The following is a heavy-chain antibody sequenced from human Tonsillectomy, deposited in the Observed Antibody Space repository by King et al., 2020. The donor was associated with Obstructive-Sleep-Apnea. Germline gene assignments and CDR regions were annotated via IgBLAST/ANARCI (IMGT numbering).Heavy chain of an antibody. V-gene: IGHV3-7*03. J-gene: IGHJ4*02. CDR3: ATVPHYYSDGGAFGY. CDR2: IKRDGSDK. CDR1: GFTFSDYW. D-gene: IGHD3-22*01. Sequence: VQLVESGGDLVQPGGSLRLSCAASGFTFSDYWMTWVRQAPGKGLEWVALIKRDGSDKYYVDSVRGRFTISKDNAKNSLYLQMNRMRAEDTAVYYCATVPHYYSDGGAFGYWGQGTLVTVSS.